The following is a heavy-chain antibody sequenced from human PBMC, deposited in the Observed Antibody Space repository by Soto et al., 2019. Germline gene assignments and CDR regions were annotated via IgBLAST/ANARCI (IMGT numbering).Heavy chain of an antibody. D-gene: IGHD2-8*01. CDR3: AREIMPLTNDWYFDL. Sequence: QVQLQESGPGLVKPSETLSLTCTVSGGSISGGVHSWSWIRQPPGKGLEWIGHIFDSGSTYYNPSLKSRLTISVDTSKNQFSLRLSSVTAADTPVYYCAREIMPLTNDWYFDLWGRGTLVTVSS. CDR1: GGSISGGVHS. CDR2: IFDSGST. V-gene: IGHV4-30-4*01. J-gene: IGHJ2*01.